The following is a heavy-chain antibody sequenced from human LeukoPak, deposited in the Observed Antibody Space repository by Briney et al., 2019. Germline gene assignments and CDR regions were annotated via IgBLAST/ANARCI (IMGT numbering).Heavy chain of an antibody. D-gene: IGHD5-18*01. J-gene: IGHJ4*02. CDR3: AREIAIGRAAMEGLLH. CDR2: INTNTGNP. V-gene: IGHV7-4-1*02. Sequence: ASVKVSCKASGYTFTTYAMNWVRQAPGQGLEWMGWINTNTGNPAYAQGFTGRFVFSLDTSVSTAYLQISSLKADDTAVYYCAREIAIGRAAMEGLLHWGQGTLVTVSS. CDR1: GYTFTTYA.